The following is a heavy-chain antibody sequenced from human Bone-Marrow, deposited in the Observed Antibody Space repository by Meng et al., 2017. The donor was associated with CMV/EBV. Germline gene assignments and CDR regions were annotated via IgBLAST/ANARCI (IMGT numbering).Heavy chain of an antibody. V-gene: IGHV3-48*03. CDR3: ARYQLLTYDYYGMDV. D-gene: IGHD2-2*01. CDR2: ISSSGSTI. Sequence: GGSLRLSCAASGFTFSSYEMNWVRQAPGKGLEWVSYISSSGSTIYYADSVKGRFTISRDNAKNSLYLQMNSLRAEDTAVYYCARYQLLTYDYYGMDVWGQGTTVTV. J-gene: IGHJ6*02. CDR1: GFTFSSYE.